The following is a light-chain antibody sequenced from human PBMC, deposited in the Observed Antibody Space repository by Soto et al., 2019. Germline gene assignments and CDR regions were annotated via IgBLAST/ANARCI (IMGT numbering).Light chain of an antibody. J-gene: IGKJ1*01. V-gene: IGKV3-15*01. Sequence: EIVMTQSPATLSVSPGETATLSCRASQSVSFHLAWYQQKPGQGPRLLIYGAFTRATGIPARFSGSGSGTDFTLTISSLQSEDFAVYYCQQYGSSQTFGQGTKVEIK. CDR1: QSVSFH. CDR3: QQYGSSQT. CDR2: GAF.